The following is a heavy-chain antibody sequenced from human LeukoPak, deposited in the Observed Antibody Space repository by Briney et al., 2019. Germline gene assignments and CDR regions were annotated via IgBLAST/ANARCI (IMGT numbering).Heavy chain of an antibody. CDR3: ARHSPGTGAHYFDS. J-gene: IGHJ4*02. Sequence: SETLSLTCTVSGGSSSGYYWSWIRQPPGKGLEWIGYIFYSGSTNYNPSLESRITISADMSKNQFSLKLTSVTAADTAVYYCARHSPGTGAHYFDSWGQGTLVTVSS. V-gene: IGHV4-59*08. CDR1: GGSSSGYY. D-gene: IGHD7-27*01. CDR2: IFYSGST.